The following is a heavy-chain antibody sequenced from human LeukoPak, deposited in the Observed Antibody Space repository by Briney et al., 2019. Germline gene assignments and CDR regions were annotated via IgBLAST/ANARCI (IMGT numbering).Heavy chain of an antibody. D-gene: IGHD3-16*01. J-gene: IGHJ4*02. Sequence: PGGSRRLSCEAPGFTFNKSRMPWVRQPPGKGVVWVAGTNTDGTWTNYADSVTGRFTISRDNVKNMLYLQMNSLRAEDTAVYYCASLTFGPDYWGQGTLVTVSS. V-gene: IGHV3-74*01. CDR1: GFTFNKSR. CDR2: TNTDGTWT. CDR3: ASLTFGPDY.